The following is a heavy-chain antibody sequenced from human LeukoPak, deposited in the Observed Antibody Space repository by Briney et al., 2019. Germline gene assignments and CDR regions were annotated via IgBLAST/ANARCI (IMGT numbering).Heavy chain of an antibody. D-gene: IGHD2-2*01. CDR3: AKSGTGCSSTSCYAGYYYYMDV. V-gene: IGHV3-9*01. Sequence: PGRSLRLSRAASGFTFDDYAMQWVRQAPGKGLEWVSGISWNSGSIGYADSVKGRLTISRDNAKNSLYLQMNSLRAEDTALYYCAKSGTGCSSTSCYAGYYYYMDVWGKGTTVTVSS. CDR2: ISWNSGSI. J-gene: IGHJ6*03. CDR1: GFTFDDYA.